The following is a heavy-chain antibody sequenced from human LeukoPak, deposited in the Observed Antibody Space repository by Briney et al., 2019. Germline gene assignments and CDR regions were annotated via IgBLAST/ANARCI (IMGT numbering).Heavy chain of an antibody. CDR2: IRYDGSNK. J-gene: IGHJ3*02. Sequence: GRSLRLSCAASGFTFSSYGMHWVRQAPGKGLEWVAFIRYDGSNKYYANSVKGRFTISRDNSKNTLYLQMNSLRAEDTAVYYCAKDGPADDAFDIWGQGTMVTVSS. CDR3: AKDGPADDAFDI. CDR1: GFTFSSYG. D-gene: IGHD2-2*01. V-gene: IGHV3-30*02.